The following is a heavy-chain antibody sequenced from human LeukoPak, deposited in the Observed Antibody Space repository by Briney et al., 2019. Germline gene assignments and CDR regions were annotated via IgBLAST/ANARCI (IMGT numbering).Heavy chain of an antibody. V-gene: IGHV4-61*02. CDR3: ARGTVTTMVY. J-gene: IGHJ4*02. CDR2: VYTSGST. Sequence: PSETLSLTCTVSGGSISSGSYYWSWIRQPAGKGLEWTGRVYTSGSTNYNPSLKSRVTISVDTSKNQFSLKVSSVTAADTAVYYCARGTVTTMVYWGQGTLVTVSS. D-gene: IGHD4-23*01. CDR1: GGSISSGSYY.